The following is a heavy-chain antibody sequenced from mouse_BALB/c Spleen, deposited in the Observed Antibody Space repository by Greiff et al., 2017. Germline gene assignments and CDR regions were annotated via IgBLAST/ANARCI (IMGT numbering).Heavy chain of an antibody. V-gene: IGHV5-17*02. CDR2: ISSGSSTI. D-gene: IGHD1-2*01. CDR3: ARSGGYYGYDYYAMDY. CDR1: GFTFSSFG. Sequence: EVKLVESGGGLVQPGGSRKLSCAASGFTFSSFGMHWVRQAPEKGLEWVAYISSGSSTIYYADTVKGRFTISRDNPKNTLFLQMTSLRSEDTAMYYCARSGGYYGYDYYAMDYWGQGTSVTVSS. J-gene: IGHJ4*01.